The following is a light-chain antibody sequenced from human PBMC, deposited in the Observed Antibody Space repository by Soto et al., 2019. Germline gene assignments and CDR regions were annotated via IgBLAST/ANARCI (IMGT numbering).Light chain of an antibody. CDR2: GNI. Sequence: QSVLTQPPSVSGAPGQRVTISCTGSTSNIGAGYDVHWYQQLPGTAPKLLIYGNINRPSGVPDRFSASKSDTSASLAITGLQAGDEADYYCQSYDSSLSGVVFGGGTKLTVL. CDR3: QSYDSSLSGVV. J-gene: IGLJ2*01. V-gene: IGLV1-40*01. CDR1: TSNIGAGYD.